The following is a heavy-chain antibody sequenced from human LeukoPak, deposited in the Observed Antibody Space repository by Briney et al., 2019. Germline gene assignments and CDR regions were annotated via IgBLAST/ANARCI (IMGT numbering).Heavy chain of an antibody. CDR3: ARVGTSFQYDH. CDR1: GFTFSSYW. V-gene: IGHV3-72*01. J-gene: IGHJ4*02. CDR2: TRNKLSRYTT. D-gene: IGHD1-7*01. Sequence: GGSLRLSCAASGFTFSSYWMSWVRQAPGKGLEWVGRTRNKLSRYTTEYAASVRGRFIISRDESRNSFYLQMNSLKIEDTAVYFCARVGTSFQYDHWGQGTLVTVSS.